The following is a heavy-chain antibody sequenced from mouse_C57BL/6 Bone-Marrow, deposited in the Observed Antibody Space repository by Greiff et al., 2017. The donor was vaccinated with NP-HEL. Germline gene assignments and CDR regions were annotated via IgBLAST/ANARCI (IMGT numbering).Heavy chain of an antibody. CDR2: IDPSDSYT. V-gene: IGHV1-50*01. Sequence: QVQLQQPGAELVKPGASVKLSCKASGYTFTSYWMQWVKQRPGQGLEWIGEIDPSDSYTNYNQKFKGKATLTVDTSSSTAYMQLSSLTSEDSAVYYGARGILWDWDGYFDYWGQGTTLTVSS. J-gene: IGHJ2*01. D-gene: IGHD4-1*01. CDR3: ARGILWDWDGYFDY. CDR1: GYTFTSYW.